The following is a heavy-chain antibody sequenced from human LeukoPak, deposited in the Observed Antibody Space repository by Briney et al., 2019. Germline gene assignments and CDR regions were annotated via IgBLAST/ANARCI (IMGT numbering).Heavy chain of an antibody. D-gene: IGHD5-12*01. V-gene: IGHV4-39*01. CDR2: TYDSGTT. CDR1: GDSTSSSTYY. J-gene: IGHJ3*02. CDR3: ATHRRSGSGGSENAFEI. Sequence: KASETLSLTCTVSGDSTSSSTYYWDWIRQAPGKGLEGIGSTYDSGTTHYNPSLKSRVTISGDTSKNQFSLKLNSVTAADTAIYYCATHRRSGSGGSENAFEIWGQGTMVTVSS.